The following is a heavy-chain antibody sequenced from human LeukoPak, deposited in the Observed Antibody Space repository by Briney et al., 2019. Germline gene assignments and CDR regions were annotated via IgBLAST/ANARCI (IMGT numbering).Heavy chain of an antibody. J-gene: IGHJ4*02. CDR2: IYYSGST. D-gene: IGHD3-10*01. Sequence: SETLSLTCTVSGGSISSNSYYWGWIRQPPGKGPEWVGSIYYSGSTYYNPSLKSRVTISIGTSKNQFSLKLTSVTAADTAVYYCARHADSGFGELAFDYWGQGTLVTVSS. CDR1: GGSISSNSYY. V-gene: IGHV4-39*01. CDR3: ARHADSGFGELAFDY.